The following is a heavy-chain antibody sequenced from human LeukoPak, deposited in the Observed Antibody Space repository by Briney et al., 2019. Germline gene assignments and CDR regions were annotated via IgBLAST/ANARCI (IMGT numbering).Heavy chain of an antibody. D-gene: IGHD3-10*01. CDR1: GYTLTELS. CDR2: FDPEDGGT. V-gene: IGHV1-24*01. CDR3: ATSYGSGSYYNVGYGMDV. Sequence: ASVKVSCKVSGYTLTELSMHWVRQAPGKGLEWMGGFDPEDGGTIYAQKFQGRVTMTEDTSTDTAYMELSSLRSEDTAVYYCATSYGSGSYYNVGYGMDVWGQGTTVTVSS. J-gene: IGHJ6*02.